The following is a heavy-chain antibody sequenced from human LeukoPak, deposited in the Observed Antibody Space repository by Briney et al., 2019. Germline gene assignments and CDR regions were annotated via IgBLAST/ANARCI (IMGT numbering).Heavy chain of an antibody. CDR1: GYTFTSYD. CDR3: ARGPFGVGAFD. J-gene: IGHJ2*01. V-gene: IGHV1-8*01. Sequence: VASVKVSCKASGYTFTSYDINWVRQATGQGLEWMGWMNPNSGNTGYAQKLQGRVTMTTDTSTSTAYMELRSLRSDDTAVYYCARGPFGVGAFDWGRGTLVTVSS. CDR2: MNPNSGNT. D-gene: IGHD3-3*01.